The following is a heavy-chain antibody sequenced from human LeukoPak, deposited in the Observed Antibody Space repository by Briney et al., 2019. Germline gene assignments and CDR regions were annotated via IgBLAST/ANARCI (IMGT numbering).Heavy chain of an antibody. V-gene: IGHV3-21*01. CDR2: ISSSSSYI. CDR1: GFTFSSYS. CDR3: ARLVSSSSNWFDP. Sequence: GGSLRLSCAASGFTFSSYSMNWVRQAPGKGLEWVSSISSSSSYIYYADSVKGRFTISRDNAKNSLYLQMNSLRAEDTAVYYCARLVSSSSNWFDPWGQGTLVTVSS. D-gene: IGHD6-6*01. J-gene: IGHJ5*02.